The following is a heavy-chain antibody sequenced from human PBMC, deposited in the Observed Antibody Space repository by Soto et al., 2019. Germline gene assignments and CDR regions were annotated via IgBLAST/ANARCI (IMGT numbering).Heavy chain of an antibody. CDR1: GYRITIYH. CDR2: INPSGGST. J-gene: IGHJ3*02. Sequence: ALVKRSCKASGYRITIYHRRCRRKAPGQGLERMGIINPSGGSTSYAQKFQGRVTMTRDTSTSTVYMELSSLRSEDTAVYYCACTFTGTTAFDIWGQGTMVTVSS. V-gene: IGHV1-46*03. D-gene: IGHD1-7*01. CDR3: ACTFTGTTAFDI.